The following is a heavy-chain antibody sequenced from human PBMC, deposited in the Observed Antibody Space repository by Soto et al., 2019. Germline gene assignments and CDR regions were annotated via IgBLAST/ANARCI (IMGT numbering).Heavy chain of an antibody. V-gene: IGHV4-31*03. CDR1: GGSISSGGYY. J-gene: IGHJ6*03. CDR3: ARGQRHYYYMDV. Sequence: QVQLQESGPGLVKPSQTLSLTCTVSGGSISSGGYYWSWIRQHPGKGLEWIGYIYYSGSTYYNPSLRSRVTISVDTSKNQFSLKLSSVTAADTAVYYCARGQRHYYYMDVWGKGTTVTVSS. CDR2: IYYSGST.